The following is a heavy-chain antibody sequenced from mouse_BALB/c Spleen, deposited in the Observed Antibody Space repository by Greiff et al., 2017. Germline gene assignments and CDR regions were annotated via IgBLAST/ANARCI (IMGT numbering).Heavy chain of an antibody. CDR3: ARTYGSSYDAMDY. Sequence: EVMLVESGGGLVKPGGSLKLSCAASGFTFSSYTMSWVRQTPEKRLEWVATISSGGSYTYYPDSVKGRFTISRDNAKNTLFLQMTSLRSEDTAMYYCARTYGSSYDAMDYWGQGTSVTVSS. CDR1: GFTFSSYT. J-gene: IGHJ4*01. V-gene: IGHV5-9-1*01. D-gene: IGHD1-1*01. CDR2: ISSGGSYT.